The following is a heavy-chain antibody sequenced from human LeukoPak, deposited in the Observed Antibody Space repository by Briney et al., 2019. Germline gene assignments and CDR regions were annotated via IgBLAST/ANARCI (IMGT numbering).Heavy chain of an antibody. D-gene: IGHD2/OR15-2a*01. CDR3: ASSISAVTVPDPGDACDI. J-gene: IGHJ3*02. CDR2: FYSGDFT. Sequence: GGSLRLSCTPSVHPLRINYVSWVRQARGRGLEWVSLFYSGDFTYYADSVKGRFTISRDNSKFTLYLQMNSLRAEDTAVYYCASSISAVTVPDPGDACDIWGQGKIVTVST. V-gene: IGHV3-53*01. CDR1: VHPLRINY.